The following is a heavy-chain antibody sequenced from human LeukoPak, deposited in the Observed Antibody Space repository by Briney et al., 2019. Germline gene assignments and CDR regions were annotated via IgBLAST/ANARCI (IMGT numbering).Heavy chain of an antibody. J-gene: IGHJ3*02. V-gene: IGHV3-21*01. D-gene: IGHD4-11*01. Sequence: KSGGSLRLSCAASGFTFSSYSMNWVRQAPGKGLEWVSSISSSSSYIYYADSVKGRFTISRDNAKNSLYLQMNSLRAEDTAVYYCARDAYDYSNYRSPPPPFDIWGQGTMVTVSS. CDR2: ISSSSSYI. CDR1: GFTFSSYS. CDR3: ARDAYDYSNYRSPPPPFDI.